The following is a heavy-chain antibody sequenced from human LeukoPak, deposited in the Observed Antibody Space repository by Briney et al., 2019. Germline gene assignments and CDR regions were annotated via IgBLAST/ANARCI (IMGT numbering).Heavy chain of an antibody. CDR1: GDSIFNYY. CDR2: IFYSGAT. CDR3: AREIVAGLGVSFDI. V-gene: IGHV4-59*08. J-gene: IGHJ3*02. D-gene: IGHD5-12*01. Sequence: PSETLSLTCTVSGDSIFNYYWSWIRQPPGKGLEWIGYIFYSGATNYNPSLKSRVAISVDTSKNQFSLKLSSVTAADTAVYYCAREIVAGLGVSFDIWGQGTMVTVSS.